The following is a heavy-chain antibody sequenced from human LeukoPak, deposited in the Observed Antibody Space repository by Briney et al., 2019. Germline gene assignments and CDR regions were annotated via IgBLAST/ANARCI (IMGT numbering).Heavy chain of an antibody. Sequence: GASVKVSCKASGYTFTSYYMHWVRQAPGQGLEWMGIINPSGGSTSYAQKFQGRVTMTEDTSTDTAYMELSSLRSEDTAVYYCATRHEKSGSYGDYWGQGTLVTVSS. J-gene: IGHJ4*02. CDR2: INPSGGST. V-gene: IGHV1-46*03. CDR1: GYTFTSYY. D-gene: IGHD1-26*01. CDR3: ATRHEKSGSYGDY.